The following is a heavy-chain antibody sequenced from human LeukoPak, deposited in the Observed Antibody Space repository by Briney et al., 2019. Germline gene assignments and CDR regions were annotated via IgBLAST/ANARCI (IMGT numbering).Heavy chain of an antibody. CDR2: ISAYNGNT. J-gene: IGHJ4*02. CDR3: ARDRRPIRYYYDSSGYYYEPAWGY. Sequence: GASVKVSCKASGYTFTSYGISWVRQAPGQGLEWMGWISAYNGNTNYAQKLQGRVTMTTDTSTSTAYMELSSLRSEDTAVYYCARDRRPIRYYYDSSGYYYEPAWGYWGQGTLVTVSS. D-gene: IGHD3-22*01. V-gene: IGHV1-18*01. CDR1: GYTFTSYG.